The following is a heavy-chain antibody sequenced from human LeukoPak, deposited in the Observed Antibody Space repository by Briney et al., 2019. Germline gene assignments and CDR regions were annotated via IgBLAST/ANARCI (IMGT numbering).Heavy chain of an antibody. V-gene: IGHV3-74*01. J-gene: IGHJ1*01. CDR3: ARALSEIGGYYPEYFRH. CDR1: GFTFSTYW. D-gene: IGHD3-22*01. Sequence: GGSLTLSCAASGFTFSTYWMHWVSQAQGKGLVWVSRIKSDGSTNYADSVKGRFTISRDNAKNTVSLQMNSLRPEDTGVYYCARALSEIGGYYPEYFRHWGQGTLVTVSS. CDR2: IKSDGST.